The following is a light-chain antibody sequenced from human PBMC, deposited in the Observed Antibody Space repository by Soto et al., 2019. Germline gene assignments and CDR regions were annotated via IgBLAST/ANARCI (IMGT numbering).Light chain of an antibody. CDR1: QDISSH. Sequence: DIQLTQSPSFLSAYVGDRVTITCRASQDISSHLVWYQQKPGEAPQLLIFAASTLQSGVPSRFSGSGSETVFTLTINGLQPEDFATYSCQQFNSYPITFGQGTRVDIK. CDR3: QQFNSYPIT. CDR2: AAS. V-gene: IGKV1-9*01. J-gene: IGKJ5*01.